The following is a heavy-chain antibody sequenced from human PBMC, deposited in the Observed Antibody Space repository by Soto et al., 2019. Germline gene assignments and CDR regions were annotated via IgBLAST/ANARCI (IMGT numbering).Heavy chain of an antibody. V-gene: IGHV4-30-2*01. D-gene: IGHD3-10*01. CDR1: GGSISSGGYS. Sequence: QLQLQESGSGLVKPSQTLSLTCAVSGGSISSGGYSWSWIRQPPGKGLEWIGYIYLSGSTYYNPSLKSRVTIAVARSKNQFSLKLGSVTAADTAVYYCARGKWFGGYWFDPWGQGTLVTVSS. CDR2: IYLSGST. J-gene: IGHJ5*02. CDR3: ARGKWFGGYWFDP.